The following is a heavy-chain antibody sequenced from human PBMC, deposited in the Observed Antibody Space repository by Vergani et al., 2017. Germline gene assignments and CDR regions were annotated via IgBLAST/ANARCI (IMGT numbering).Heavy chain of an antibody. Sequence: QVQLQESGPGLVKPSETLSLTCTVSGGSISSYYWSWIRQPAGKGLVWIGRIYTSGSTNYNPSLKSRVTMSVDTAKNQFSLKLSSVPAADTAVYYCARVYSSGWFTWYFDLWGRGTLVTVSS. V-gene: IGHV4-4*07. CDR1: GGSISSYY. CDR3: ARVYSSGWFTWYFDL. CDR2: IYTSGST. D-gene: IGHD6-19*01. J-gene: IGHJ2*01.